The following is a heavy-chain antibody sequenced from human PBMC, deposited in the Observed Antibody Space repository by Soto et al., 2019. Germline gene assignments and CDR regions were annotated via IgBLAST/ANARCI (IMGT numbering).Heavy chain of an antibody. V-gene: IGHV3-11*01. D-gene: IGHD2-15*01. CDR3: GRLGGYCGGGNCYWGYFDY. CDR1: GFTFSDYY. J-gene: IGHJ4*02. CDR2: ISTSGDTI. Sequence: PGGSLRLSCAASGFTFSDYYMSWVRQAPGRGLEWISYISTSGDTIYGDSVKGRFTISRDNAKNSLYLQMNSLRAEDTAVYYCGRLGGYCGGGNCYWGYFDYWGRGTLVTVSS.